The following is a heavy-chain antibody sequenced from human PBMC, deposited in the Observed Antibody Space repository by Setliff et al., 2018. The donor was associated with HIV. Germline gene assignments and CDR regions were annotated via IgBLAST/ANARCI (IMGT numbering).Heavy chain of an antibody. V-gene: IGHV4-38-2*01. Sequence: SETLSLTCAVSGYSISSGYYWGWIRQPPGKGLEWIGSIYHSGSTYYNPSLKSRVTISVDTSKNQFSLKLSSVTAADTAVYYCASVSRDDSSGYFPMLGAFDIWGQGTMVTV. J-gene: IGHJ3*02. CDR2: IYHSGST. CDR1: GYSISSGYY. D-gene: IGHD3-22*01. CDR3: ASVSRDDSSGYFPMLGAFDI.